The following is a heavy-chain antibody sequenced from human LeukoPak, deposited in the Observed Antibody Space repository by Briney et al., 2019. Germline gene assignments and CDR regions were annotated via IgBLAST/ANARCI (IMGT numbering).Heavy chain of an antibody. Sequence: GGSLRLSCAASGFTFSSYGMHWVRRAPGKGLEWVAVISYDGSNKYYADSVKGRFTISRDNSKNTLYLQMNSLRAEDTAVYYCAKAGTMLAFDIWGQGTMVTVSS. CDR2: ISYDGSNK. D-gene: IGHD3-10*02. J-gene: IGHJ3*02. V-gene: IGHV3-30*18. CDR1: GFTFSSYG. CDR3: AKAGTMLAFDI.